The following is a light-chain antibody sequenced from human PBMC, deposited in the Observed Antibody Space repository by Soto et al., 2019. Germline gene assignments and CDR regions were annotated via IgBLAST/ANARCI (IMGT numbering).Light chain of an antibody. CDR1: NIETKT. Sequence: SYELTQPPSVSVAPGQTASLACGGDNIETKTVHWYQQRPGQAPVLVVYDDRDRPSGIPERFSGSNSGHMATLTISRVEAGDEADYYCQVWDIVTSRRIFGGGTKLTVL. J-gene: IGLJ2*01. CDR2: DDR. CDR3: QVWDIVTSRRI. V-gene: IGLV3-21*02.